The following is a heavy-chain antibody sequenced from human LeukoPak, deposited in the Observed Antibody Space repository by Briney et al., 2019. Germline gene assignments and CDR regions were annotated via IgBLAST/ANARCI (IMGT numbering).Heavy chain of an antibody. CDR2: ISSSSSYI. J-gene: IGHJ6*03. Sequence: PGGSLRLSCAASGFTFSSYSMNWVRQAPGKGLDWVSSISSSSSYIYYADSVKGRFTISRDNAKNSLYLQMNSLRAEDTAVYYCARNLGEQPQTGYMDVWGKGTTVTVSS. CDR3: ARNLGEQPQTGYMDV. V-gene: IGHV3-21*01. D-gene: IGHD1-26*01. CDR1: GFTFSSYS.